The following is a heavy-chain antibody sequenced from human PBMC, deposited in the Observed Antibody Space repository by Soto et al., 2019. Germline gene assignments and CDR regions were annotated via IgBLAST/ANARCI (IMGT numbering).Heavy chain of an antibody. J-gene: IGHJ4*02. CDR2: IIPLFGSA. V-gene: IGHV1-69*06. Sequence: QVQLVQSGAEVKKPGSSVRVSCRASGDSFGSYAISWVRQAPGQRLEWMGGIIPLFGSATYAQKFQGRVTITADRSTSTAYMELSSLTSDDTAFYYCARASGVGGYLQYYFDFWGQGTLVTVSS. CDR1: GDSFGSYA. CDR3: ARASGVGGYLQYYFDF. D-gene: IGHD3-22*01.